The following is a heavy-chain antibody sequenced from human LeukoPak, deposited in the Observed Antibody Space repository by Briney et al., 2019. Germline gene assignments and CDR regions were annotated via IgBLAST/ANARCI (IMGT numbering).Heavy chain of an antibody. CDR1: GGTFSSYA. V-gene: IGHV1-69*13. CDR3: ARDRLFAGLYYYDSSGPDAFDI. J-gene: IGHJ3*02. CDR2: IIPIFGTA. Sequence: SVKVSCKASGGTFSSYAISWVRQAPGQGLEWMGGIIPIFGTANYAQKFQGRVTITADESTSTAYIELSSLRSEDTAVYYCARDRLFAGLYYYDSSGPDAFDIWGQGQWSPSLQ. D-gene: IGHD3-22*01.